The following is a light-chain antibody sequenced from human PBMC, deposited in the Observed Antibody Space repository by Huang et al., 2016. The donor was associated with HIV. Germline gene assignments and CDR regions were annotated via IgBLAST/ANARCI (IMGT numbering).Light chain of an antibody. CDR1: HSLLHSDGNTY. CDR3: MQGTHWPQT. CDR2: KFS. V-gene: IGKV2-30*02. J-gene: IGKJ1*01. Sequence: DVVLTQSPLSLPVTLGQPASISCKSSHSLLHSDGNTYLNLFLQRPGQSPRRLIYKFSNRDFGVPARFSGSGSGADFTLTISRVEADDIGVYYCMQGTHWPQTFGQGTKVEVK.